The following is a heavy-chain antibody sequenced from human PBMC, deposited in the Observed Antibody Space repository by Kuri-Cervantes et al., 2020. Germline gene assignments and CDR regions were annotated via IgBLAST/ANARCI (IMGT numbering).Heavy chain of an antibody. V-gene: IGHV4-39*07. J-gene: IGHJ6*03. Sequence: SETLSLTCTVSGGSINSRSYYWGWIRQPPGKGLEWIGNIYYSGSTYYNPSLKSRVTISVDTSKNQFSLKLSSVTAADTAVYYCAGGTNYYYYYYMDVWGKGTTVTVSS. CDR1: GGSINSRSYY. D-gene: IGHD1-1*01. CDR2: IYYSGST. CDR3: AGGTNYYYYYYMDV.